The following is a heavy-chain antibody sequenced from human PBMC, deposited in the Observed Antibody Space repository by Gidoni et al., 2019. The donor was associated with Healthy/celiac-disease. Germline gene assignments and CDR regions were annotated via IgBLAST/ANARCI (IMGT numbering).Heavy chain of an antibody. J-gene: IGHJ6*02. V-gene: IGHV4-61*02. CDR3: ASAVVVAATSFYYYYFGMDV. CDR2: IYTSGST. CDR1: GGSISSGSYS. Sequence: QVQLQESGPGLVKPSQTLSLTCTVSGGSISSGSYSWRWIRQPAGKGLEWIGRIYTSGSTNYNPSLKSRVTISVDTSKNQFSLKLSSVTAADTAVYYCASAVVVAATSFYYYYFGMDVWGQGTTVTVSS. D-gene: IGHD2-15*01.